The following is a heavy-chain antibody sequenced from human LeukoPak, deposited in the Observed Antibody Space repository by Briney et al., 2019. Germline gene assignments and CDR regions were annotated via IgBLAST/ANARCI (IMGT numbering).Heavy chain of an antibody. D-gene: IGHD4-17*01. CDR3: ASTDFGDYVDAFDI. CDR2: IKSDGSST. CDR1: GFTFSKYW. Sequence: PGGSLRLSCAASGFTFSKYWMHWVRQAPGKGLVWVSRIKSDGSSTSYADSVKGRFTISRDNAKNTLYLRMNSLVDEDTAVYYCASTDFGDYVDAFDIWGQGTMVTVSS. V-gene: IGHV3-74*01. J-gene: IGHJ3*02.